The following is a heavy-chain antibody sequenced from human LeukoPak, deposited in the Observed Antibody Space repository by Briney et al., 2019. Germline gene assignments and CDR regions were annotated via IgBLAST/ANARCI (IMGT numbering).Heavy chain of an antibody. CDR2: IYYSGST. CDR3: ARGLSDFWSGYPDAFDI. Sequence: SETLSLTCTVSGGSISSYYWSWIRQPPGKGLEWMGYIYYSGSTNYNPSLKSRVTISVDTPKNQFSLKLSSVTAADTAVYYCARGLSDFWSGYPDAFDIWGQGTMVTVSS. CDR1: GGSISSYY. J-gene: IGHJ3*02. D-gene: IGHD3-3*01. V-gene: IGHV4-59*01.